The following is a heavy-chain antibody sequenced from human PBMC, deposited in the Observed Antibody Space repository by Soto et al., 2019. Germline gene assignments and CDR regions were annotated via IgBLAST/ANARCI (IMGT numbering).Heavy chain of an antibody. CDR3: ARGPGGPDGPGDY. J-gene: IGHJ4*02. CDR1: GYTFTSYA. CDR2: INAGNGNT. Sequence: QVQLVQSGAEVKKPGASVKVSCKASGYTFTSYAMNWVRQAPGQRLEWMGWINAGNGNTKYSQKFQGRVTITRDTSASTAYMELSSLRSEDTAVYYCARGPGGPDGPGDYWGQGTLVTVSS. V-gene: IGHV1-3*01. D-gene: IGHD2-15*01.